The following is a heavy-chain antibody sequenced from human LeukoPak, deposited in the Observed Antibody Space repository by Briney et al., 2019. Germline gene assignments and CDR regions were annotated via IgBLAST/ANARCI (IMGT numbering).Heavy chain of an antibody. Sequence: ASVNVSCKASGGTFSSYAISWVRQAPGQGREWMGGIIHIFGTANYPQKLQGRVTITADESTSTAYMELSSLRSEDTAVYYCARLYDPPIGYCSSTSCSVPFDYWGQGTLVTVSS. CDR2: IIHIFGTA. CDR3: ARLYDPPIGYCSSTSCSVPFDY. CDR1: GGTFSSYA. V-gene: IGHV1-69*13. J-gene: IGHJ4*02. D-gene: IGHD2-2*01.